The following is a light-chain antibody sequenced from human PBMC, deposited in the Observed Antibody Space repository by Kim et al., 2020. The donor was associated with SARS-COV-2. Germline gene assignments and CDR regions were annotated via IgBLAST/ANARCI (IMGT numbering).Light chain of an antibody. CDR1: QGISSY. CDR3: QQLNSYPPWT. V-gene: IGKV1-9*01. Sequence: SVGDRVTITCRASQGISSYLAWYQQKPGKAPKLLIYAASTLQSGVPSRFSGSGSGTEFTLTISSLQPEDFATYYCQQLNSYPPWTFGQGTKVDIK. J-gene: IGKJ1*01. CDR2: AAS.